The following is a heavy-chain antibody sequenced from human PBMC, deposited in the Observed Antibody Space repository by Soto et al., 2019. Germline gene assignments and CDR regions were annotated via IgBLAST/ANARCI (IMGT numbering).Heavy chain of an antibody. Sequence: RWWPLYLRSAVYEECCDGYSWRCVGQPSGKGLEWIGEINHSGSTNYNPSLKSRVTISVDASKNQFSLKLSSVTAADTAVYYCASGVASSSGMYTPSFDNCGPVT. J-gene: IGHJ3*02. CDR2: INHSGST. CDR3: ASGVASSSGMYTPSFDN. D-gene: IGHD6-25*01. V-gene: IGHV4-34*01. CDR1: EECCDGYS.